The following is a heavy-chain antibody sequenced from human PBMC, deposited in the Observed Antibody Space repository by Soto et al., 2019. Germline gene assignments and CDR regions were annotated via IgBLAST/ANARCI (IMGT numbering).Heavy chain of an antibody. D-gene: IGHD4-4*01. J-gene: IGHJ4*02. V-gene: IGHV4-4*02. CDR3: ASLGTTITSFAY. CDR1: GGSISSSNW. CDR2: IFHSGTT. Sequence: PSETLSLTCAVSGGSISSSNWWSWVRQPPGKGLEWIGQIFHSGTTNYNPSLKSRVTISLDKSKNQFSLQLSSVTAADTAVYYCASLGTTITSFAYWGQGTLVTVSS.